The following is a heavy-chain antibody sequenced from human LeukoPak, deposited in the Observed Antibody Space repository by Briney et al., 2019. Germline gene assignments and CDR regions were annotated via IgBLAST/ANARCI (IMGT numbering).Heavy chain of an antibody. CDR1: GGSISSGDYY. D-gene: IGHD3-10*01. CDR3: ARAGGGWFGELSPFDY. J-gene: IGHJ4*02. Sequence: PSQTLSLTCTVSGGSISSGDYYWSWIRQPPGKGLEWIGYIYYSGSTNYNPSLKSRVTISVDTSKNQFSLKLSSVTAADTAVYYCARAGGGWFGELSPFDYWGQGTLVTVSS. CDR2: IYYSGST. V-gene: IGHV4-61*08.